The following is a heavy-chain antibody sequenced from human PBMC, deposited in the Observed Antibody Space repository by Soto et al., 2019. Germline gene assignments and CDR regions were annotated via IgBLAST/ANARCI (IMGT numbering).Heavy chain of an antibody. CDR3: AKGAYYDSSGYYSGAFDI. J-gene: IGHJ3*02. D-gene: IGHD3-22*01. CDR2: ISGSGGST. CDR1: GFPFGSYA. Sequence: GSLRLSCAASGFPFGSYAMSWVRQAPGKGLEWVSAISGSGGSTYYADSVKGRFTISRDNSKNTLYLQMNSLRAEDTAVYYCAKGAYYDSSGYYSGAFDIWGQGTMVTVSS. V-gene: IGHV3-23*01.